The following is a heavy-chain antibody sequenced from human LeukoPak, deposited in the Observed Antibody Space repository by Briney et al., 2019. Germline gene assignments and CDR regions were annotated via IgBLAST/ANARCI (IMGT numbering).Heavy chain of an antibody. CDR2: ISSSSNTI. D-gene: IGHD2-2*01. Sequence: GGSLRLSCAASGFTFSSYSMNWVRQAPGKGLEWVSYISSSSNTIYYADSVKGRFTISRDNAKNSLYLQMNSLRAEDTAVYYCAGVVPAAIDAFDIWGQGTMVTVSS. CDR3: AGVVPAAIDAFDI. J-gene: IGHJ3*02. CDR1: GFTFSSYS. V-gene: IGHV3-48*04.